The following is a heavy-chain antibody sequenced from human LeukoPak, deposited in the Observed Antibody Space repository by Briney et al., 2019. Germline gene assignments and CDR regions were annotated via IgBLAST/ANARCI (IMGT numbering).Heavy chain of an antibody. V-gene: IGHV1-18*01. J-gene: IGHJ3*02. Sequence: GASVKVSCKASGYTFTSYGISGVRQAPGQGLEGMGWISAYNGNTNYAQKLQGRVTMTTDTSTSTAYMELRSLSSDDTAVYYCARVLHYDILTGYLTGYGAFDIWGQGTMVTVSS. CDR3: ARVLHYDILTGYLTGYGAFDI. CDR1: GYTFTSYG. CDR2: ISAYNGNT. D-gene: IGHD3-9*01.